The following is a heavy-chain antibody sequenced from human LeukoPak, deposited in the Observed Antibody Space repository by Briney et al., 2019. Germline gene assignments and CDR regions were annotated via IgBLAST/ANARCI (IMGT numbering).Heavy chain of an antibody. J-gene: IGHJ6*03. V-gene: IGHV4-61*01. CDR1: GGSISSGSYY. Sequence: SETLSLTCTVSGGSISSGSYYWSWIRQPPGKGLEWIGYIYYSGSTNYNPSLKSRVTISVDTSKNQFSLKLSSVTAADTAVYYCASYGSGSYYYYYYMDVWGKGTTVTVSS. D-gene: IGHD3-10*01. CDR3: ASYGSGSYYYYYYMDV. CDR2: IYYSGST.